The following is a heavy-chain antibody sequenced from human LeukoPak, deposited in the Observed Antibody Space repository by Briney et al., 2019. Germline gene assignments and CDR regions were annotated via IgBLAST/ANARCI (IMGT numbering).Heavy chain of an antibody. J-gene: IGHJ4*02. CDR2: ISYDGSNK. CDR3: ARGDVDYYDSSGYLALIDY. Sequence: GGSLRLSCAASGFTFSSYAMHWVRQAPGKGLEWVAVISYDGSNKYYADSVKGRFTISRDNSKNTLYLQMNSPRAEDTAVYYSARGDVDYYDSSGYLALIDYWGQGTLVTVSS. D-gene: IGHD3-22*01. V-gene: IGHV3-30-3*01. CDR1: GFTFSSYA.